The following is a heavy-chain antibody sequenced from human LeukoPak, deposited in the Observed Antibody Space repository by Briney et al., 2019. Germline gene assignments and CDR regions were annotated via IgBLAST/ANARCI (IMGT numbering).Heavy chain of an antibody. CDR2: LYNRGRT. CDR1: GDSISSYY. CDR3: ARDHRAVAGFDF. V-gene: IGHV4-59*01. J-gene: IGHJ4*02. D-gene: IGHD6-19*01. Sequence: KPSETLSLTCTVSGDSISSYYWSWIRQPPGKGPEWIGSLYNRGRTTYNPSLESRVTISVDTSKNQFSPKVTSVTPADTAVYYCARDHRAVAGFDFWGQGTLVTVSS.